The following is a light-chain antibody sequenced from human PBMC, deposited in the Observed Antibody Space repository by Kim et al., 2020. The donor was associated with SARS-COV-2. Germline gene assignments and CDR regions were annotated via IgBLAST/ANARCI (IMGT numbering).Light chain of an antibody. CDR1: RNNVGNQG. J-gene: IGLJ3*02. CDR3: SAWDSSLSAWV. CDR2: RNN. Sequence: QTATLTCTGNRNNVGNQGAAWLQQHQGHPPKLLSYRNNNRPSGISEGLSASRSGNTASLTITGLQPEDEADYYCSAWDSSLSAWVFGGGTKLTVL. V-gene: IGLV10-54*01.